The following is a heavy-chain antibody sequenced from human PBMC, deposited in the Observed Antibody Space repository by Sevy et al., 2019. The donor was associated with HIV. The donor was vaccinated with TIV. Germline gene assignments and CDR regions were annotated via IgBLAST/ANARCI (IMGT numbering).Heavy chain of an antibody. V-gene: IGHV3-48*02. CDR3: ARDRKYYYDSSGYYGSGNYYFDY. Sequence: GESLKISCAASGFTFSSYSMNWVRQAPGKGLEWVAYISSSRSTIYYADSVKGRFTISRDNAKNSLYLQMNSLRDEDTAVYYCARDRKYYYDSSGYYGSGNYYFDYWGQGTLVTVSS. CDR2: ISSSRSTI. J-gene: IGHJ4*02. CDR1: GFTFSSYS. D-gene: IGHD3-22*01.